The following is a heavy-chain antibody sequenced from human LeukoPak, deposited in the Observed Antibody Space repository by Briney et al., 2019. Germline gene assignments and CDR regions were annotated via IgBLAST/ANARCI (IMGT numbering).Heavy chain of an antibody. J-gene: IGHJ4*02. CDR3: ARHNPYFDY. V-gene: IGHV4-39*01. CDR1: GGSITRGTNY. D-gene: IGHD1-14*01. CDR2: IYYSGTT. Sequence: SETLSLTCTVSGGSITRGTNYWGWIRQPPGKGLEWIGSIYYSGTTYYNPSLKSRVTISIDTSKNQVSLRLTSVTATDTTVYYCARHNPYFDYWGQGTLVTVSS.